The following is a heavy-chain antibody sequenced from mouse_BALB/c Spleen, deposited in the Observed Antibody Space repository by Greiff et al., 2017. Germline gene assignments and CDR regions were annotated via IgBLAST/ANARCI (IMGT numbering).Heavy chain of an antibody. V-gene: IGHV5-17*02. CDR3: ARSYYGNPYAMDY. Sequence: EVMLVESGGGLVQPGGSRKLSCAASGFTFSSFGMHWVRQAPEKGLEWVAYISSGSSTIYYADTVKGRFTISRDNPKNTLFLQMTSLRSEDTAMYYCARSYYGNPYAMDYWGQGTSVTVSS. CDR2: ISSGSSTI. D-gene: IGHD2-10*01. J-gene: IGHJ4*01. CDR1: GFTFSSFG.